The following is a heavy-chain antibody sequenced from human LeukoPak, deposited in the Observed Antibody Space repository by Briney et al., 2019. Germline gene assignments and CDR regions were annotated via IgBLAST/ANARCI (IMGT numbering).Heavy chain of an antibody. CDR1: GFTFSSYA. CDR3: AVYSRSSTYFDY. V-gene: IGHV3-23*01. D-gene: IGHD6-6*01. J-gene: IGHJ4*02. Sequence: GGSLRLSCAASGFTFSSYAMGWVRQAPGKGLEWVSTFTAGGRTFYADSVEGRFTISRDNSKNTLYLQMNSLRAEDTAIFYCAVYSRSSTYFDYWGQGTLVTVSS. CDR2: FTAGGRT.